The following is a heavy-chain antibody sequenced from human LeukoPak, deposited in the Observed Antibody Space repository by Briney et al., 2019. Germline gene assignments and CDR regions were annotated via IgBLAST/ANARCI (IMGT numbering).Heavy chain of an antibody. J-gene: IGHJ4*02. D-gene: IGHD3-3*01. V-gene: IGHV3-7*01. CDR3: ARSVSIYDFWSGYSYYLDY. CDR1: GFTFSSYW. Sequence: PGGSLRLSCAASGFTFSSYWMSWVRQAPGKGLEWVANIKQDGSEKYYVDSVKGRFTISRDNAKNSLYLQMNSLRTEDTAVYYCARSVSIYDFWSGYSYYLDYWGQGTLVTVSS. CDR2: IKQDGSEK.